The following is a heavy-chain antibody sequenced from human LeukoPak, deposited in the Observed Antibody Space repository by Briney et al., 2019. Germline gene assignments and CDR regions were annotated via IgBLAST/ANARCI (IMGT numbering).Heavy chain of an antibody. CDR3: MRRDTGWNYSDY. D-gene: IGHD6-19*01. V-gene: IGHV4-59*08. CDR1: GRSIYSHY. J-gene: IGHJ4*02. Sequence: SDTLSLTCAVSGRSIYSHYWGWIRQPPGKGLEWIGDIYYKRNTNYNPSLKSRVTISLDTSKNHLSLTLTSVVAADTAIYYCMRRDTGWNYSDYWGQGILVTVSS. CDR2: IYYKRNT.